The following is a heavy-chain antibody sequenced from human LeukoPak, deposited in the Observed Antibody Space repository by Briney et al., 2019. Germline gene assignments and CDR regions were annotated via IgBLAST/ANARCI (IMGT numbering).Heavy chain of an antibody. CDR2: IIPILNIT. D-gene: IGHD1-26*01. CDR1: GGTFNRYG. CDR3: ARDSSGSSPNFDY. J-gene: IGHJ4*02. Sequence: ASVKVSCKASGGTFNRYGITWVRQAPEQGLEWMGRIIPILNITNYAQKFQGRVTITADKSTSTAYTELSSLRSEDTAVYYCARDSSGSSPNFDYWGQGTLVTVSS. V-gene: IGHV1-69*04.